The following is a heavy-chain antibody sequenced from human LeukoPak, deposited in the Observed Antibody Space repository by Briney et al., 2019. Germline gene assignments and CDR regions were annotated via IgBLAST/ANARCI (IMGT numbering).Heavy chain of an antibody. D-gene: IGHD3-10*01. CDR2: IYYSGST. CDR3: ARFATVRYFDY. CDR1: GGSISSYY. V-gene: IGHV4-59*01. Sequence: SETLSLTCTVSGGSISSYYWSWIRQPPGKGLEWIGYIYYSGSTNYNPSLKSRVTISVDTSKNQFSLKLSSVTAADTAVYYCARFATVRYFDYWGQGTLVTVSS. J-gene: IGHJ4*02.